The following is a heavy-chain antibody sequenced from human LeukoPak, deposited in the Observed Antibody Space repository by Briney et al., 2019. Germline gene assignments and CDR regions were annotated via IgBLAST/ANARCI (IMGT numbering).Heavy chain of an antibody. CDR3: ARDRDSSGLN. V-gene: IGHV3-30*04. CDR1: GFTFSSYA. J-gene: IGHJ4*02. D-gene: IGHD6-19*01. Sequence: PGRSLRLSCAASGFTFSSYAMHWVRQAPGKGLEWVAVISYDGSNKYYADSVKGRSTISRDNSKNTLYLQMNSLRAEDTAVYYCARDRDSSGLNWGQGTLVTVSS. CDR2: ISYDGSNK.